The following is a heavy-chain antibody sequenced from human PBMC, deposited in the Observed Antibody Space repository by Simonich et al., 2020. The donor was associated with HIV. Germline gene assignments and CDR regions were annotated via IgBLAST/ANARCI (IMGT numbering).Heavy chain of an antibody. D-gene: IGHD6-19*01. V-gene: IGHV3-48*03. CDR1: GFTFSSYE. CDR2: ISVSGSTI. CDR3: ARDLEGSGGYVRYYYGMDV. J-gene: IGHJ6*02. Sequence: EVQLVESGGGLVQPGGSLRLSCAASGFTFSSYEIKWVRQAPGKGLAGVSYISVSGSTIYYADAVTGRFTISRDNAKNSLYLQMNSLRAEDTAVYYCARDLEGSGGYVRYYYGMDVWGQGTTVTVSS.